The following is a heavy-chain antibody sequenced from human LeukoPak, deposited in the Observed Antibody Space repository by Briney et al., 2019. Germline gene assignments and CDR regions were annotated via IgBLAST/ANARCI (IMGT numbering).Heavy chain of an antibody. V-gene: IGHV3-7*01. Sequence: GGSLRLSCAASGFTFSSYWMTWVRQAPGKGLEWVANIKQDGSEKYYVDSVKGRFTISRDSAKSSLYLQMNSLRAEDTAVYYCARGGYDSSGYRIEDYWGQGTLVTVSS. CDR1: GFTFSSYW. CDR2: IKQDGSEK. J-gene: IGHJ4*02. CDR3: ARGGYDSSGYRIEDY. D-gene: IGHD3-22*01.